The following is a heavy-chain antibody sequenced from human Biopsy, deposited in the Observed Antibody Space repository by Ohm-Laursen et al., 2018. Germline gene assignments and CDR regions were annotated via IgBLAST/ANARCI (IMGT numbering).Heavy chain of an antibody. Sequence: SLRLSCAATGFTFNNYGMQWVRQAPGKGLEWVAFIFYDGSNTYYADSVKGRFTISRDNSKNTLYLQMDNLRAEDTAVFYCAKDLRNNNWGVENWGQGTLVTVSS. CDR3: AKDLRNNNWGVEN. J-gene: IGHJ4*02. CDR1: GFTFNNYG. D-gene: IGHD7-27*01. V-gene: IGHV3-30*18. CDR2: IFYDGSNT.